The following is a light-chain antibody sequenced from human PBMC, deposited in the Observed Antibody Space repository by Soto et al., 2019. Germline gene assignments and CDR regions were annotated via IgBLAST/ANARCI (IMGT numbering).Light chain of an antibody. V-gene: IGLV2-14*01. J-gene: IGLJ2*01. CDR1: NSDIGAYEY. CDR2: EVR. Sequence: QSALTQPASVSGSPGQSITISCSGTNSDIGAYEYVSWYQQHPGKAPKLMIYEVRNRPSGVSNRFSGSKSGNTASLTISGLQADDEGDYYCSSYTTISTLAFGGGTKLTVL. CDR3: SSYTTISTLA.